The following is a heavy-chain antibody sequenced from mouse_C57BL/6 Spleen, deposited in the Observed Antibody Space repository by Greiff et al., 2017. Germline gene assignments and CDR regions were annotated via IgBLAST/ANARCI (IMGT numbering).Heavy chain of an antibody. CDR3: ARWSYYGSSYEDY. Sequence: QVQLQQSGAELARPGASVKLSCKASGYTFTSYGISWVKQRTGQGLEWIGEINPRSGNTYYNEKFKGKATLTADKSSSTAYLELRSLTSEDSAVYFCARWSYYGSSYEDYWGQGTTLTVAT. D-gene: IGHD1-1*01. CDR2: INPRSGNT. V-gene: IGHV1-81*01. CDR1: GYTFTSYG. J-gene: IGHJ2*01.